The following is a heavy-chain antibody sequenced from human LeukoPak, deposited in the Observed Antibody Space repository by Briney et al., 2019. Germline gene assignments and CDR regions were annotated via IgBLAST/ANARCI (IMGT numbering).Heavy chain of an antibody. Sequence: GSLRLSCAASGFTVSSNYMTWVRQAPGKGLEWVSSLDSGGNTYYADSVKGRFSLSRDNSKNTLYLQMTSLGAEDTAVYYCARLRYSSGPLGFWGQGTLVTVSS. CDR3: ARLRYSSGPLGF. V-gene: IGHV3-66*01. CDR2: LDSGGNT. CDR1: GFTVSSNY. D-gene: IGHD6-19*01. J-gene: IGHJ4*02.